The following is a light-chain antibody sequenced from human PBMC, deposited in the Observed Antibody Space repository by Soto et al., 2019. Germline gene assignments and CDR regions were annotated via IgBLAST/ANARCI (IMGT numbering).Light chain of an antibody. Sequence: QSVLTQPPSASGSPGQSVAISCTGTTSDIGGYNYVSWYQQHPGKAPKLMICEVNKRPSGVPDRFSGSKSGNTASLTVSGLQAEDEADYYCSSHGGNSPYVFGTGTKLTVL. CDR1: TSDIGGYNY. CDR3: SSHGGNSPYV. J-gene: IGLJ1*01. V-gene: IGLV2-8*01. CDR2: EVN.